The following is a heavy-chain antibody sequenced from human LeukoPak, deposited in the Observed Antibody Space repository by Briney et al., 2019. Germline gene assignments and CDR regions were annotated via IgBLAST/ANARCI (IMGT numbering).Heavy chain of an antibody. D-gene: IGHD3-9*01. CDR3: ARAPIPFDWLFY. CDR1: GFTFSSYW. V-gene: IGHV3-74*01. Sequence: GGSLRLSCAASGFTFSSYWMHWVRQAPGKGLVWVSRISNDGSTTNYADSVKGRFTISRDNAKNSLYLQMNSLRAEDTAVYYCARAPIPFDWLFYWGQGTLVTVSS. J-gene: IGHJ4*02. CDR2: ISNDGSTT.